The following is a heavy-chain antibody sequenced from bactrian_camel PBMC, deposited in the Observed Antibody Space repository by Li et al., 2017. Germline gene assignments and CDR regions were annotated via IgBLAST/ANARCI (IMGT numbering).Heavy chain of an antibody. CDR1: KYIGNEYS. CDR3: AADPRRCPDSWDLWSSR. CDR2: TNTNNGAT. V-gene: IGHV3S42*01. D-gene: IGHD8*01. Sequence: DVQLVESGGGSVKAGGSLTLSCVASKYIGNEYSLAWFRQGPGEGHEWVATNTNNGATRYADSVKSRFTISKDNAKNTLYLRMDSLKPDDTAMYYCAADPRRCPDSWDLWSSRGAQGTQVTVS. J-gene: IGHJ4*01.